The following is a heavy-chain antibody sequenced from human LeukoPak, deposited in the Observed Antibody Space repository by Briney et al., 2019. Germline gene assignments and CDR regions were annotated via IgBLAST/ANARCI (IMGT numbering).Heavy chain of an antibody. V-gene: IGHV3-23*01. CDR1: GFTFSSYG. Sequence: GGSLRLSCAASGFTFSSYGMSWVRQAPGKRLEWVSAISGSGGSTYYADSVKGRFTISRDNSKNTLYLQMNSLRAEDTAVYYCATPPMAGYSSGWEEYFQHWGQGTLVTVSS. D-gene: IGHD6-19*01. J-gene: IGHJ1*01. CDR2: ISGSGGST. CDR3: ATPPMAGYSSGWEEYFQH.